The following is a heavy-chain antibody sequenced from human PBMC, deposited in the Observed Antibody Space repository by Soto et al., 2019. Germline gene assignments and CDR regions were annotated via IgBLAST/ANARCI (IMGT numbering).Heavy chain of an antibody. J-gene: IGHJ2*01. V-gene: IGHV1-18*01. CDR1: GYTFTSYG. CDR3: ACSPTLIVAVPHEIYWYFDL. D-gene: IGHD3-22*01. CDR2: ISAYNGNT. Sequence: QVQLVQSGAEVKKPGASVKVSCKASGYTFTSYGISWVRQAPGQGLEWMGWISAYNGNTNYAQKLQGRVTMTTDTAASTDYMELGSVRSDDTAVYYCACSPTLIVAVPHEIYWYFDLWGRGTLVTDSS.